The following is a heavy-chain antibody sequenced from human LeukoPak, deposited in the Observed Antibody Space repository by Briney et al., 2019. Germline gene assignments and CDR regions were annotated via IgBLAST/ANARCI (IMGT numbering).Heavy chain of an antibody. CDR3: ARGHYSPWDHCFDY. D-gene: IGHD5-18*01. J-gene: IGHJ4*02. V-gene: IGHV3-7*01. CDR1: GFSFSSYW. Sequence: GGSLRLSCAASGFSFSSYWMSWVRQAPGKGLEWVANIKQDGSEEYYVDSLKGRFTISRDNAKNSLYLQMNNLRADDTAVYYCARGHYSPWDHCFDYWGQGSLVTVSS. CDR2: IKQDGSEE.